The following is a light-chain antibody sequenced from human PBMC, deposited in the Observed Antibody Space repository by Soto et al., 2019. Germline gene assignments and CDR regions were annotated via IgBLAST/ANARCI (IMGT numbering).Light chain of an antibody. Sequence: DIQMTQSPSTLSASVGDTVTVTCRASQSIGRWLAWYQQEPGKAPKLLIFDASTLENGVPARFSGSRSGPEFTLTISSLQPEDFATYYCQQLNTYPITFAQGTRLEIK. J-gene: IGKJ5*01. CDR3: QQLNTYPIT. CDR1: QSIGRW. CDR2: DAS. V-gene: IGKV1-5*01.